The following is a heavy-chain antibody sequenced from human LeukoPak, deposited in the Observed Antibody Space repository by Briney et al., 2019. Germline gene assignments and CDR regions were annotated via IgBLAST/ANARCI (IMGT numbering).Heavy chain of an antibody. CDR3: AREGLVRYFDWLPEGDWFDP. V-gene: IGHV4-4*02. CDR1: GGSISSSNW. Sequence: SETLSLTCAVSGGSISSSNWWSWVRQPPGKGLEWIGEIYHSGSTNYNPSLKSRVTISVDTSKNQFSLKLSSVTAADTAVYYCAREGLVRYFDWLPEGDWFDPWGQGTLVTVSS. J-gene: IGHJ5*02. D-gene: IGHD3-9*01. CDR2: IYHSGST.